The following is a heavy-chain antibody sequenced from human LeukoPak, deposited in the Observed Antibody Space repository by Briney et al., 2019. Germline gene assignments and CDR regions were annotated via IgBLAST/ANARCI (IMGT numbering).Heavy chain of an antibody. V-gene: IGHV3-30*04. Sequence: GGSLRLSCAASGFTFSSYVMHWGRQAPGKGLEWVAIISYDGSNEYYADSVKGRFTISRDNSKNTLYLQMNSLRAADTAVYYCARSHMIRGVKYYFDYWGQGTLVTVSS. CDR1: GFTFSSYV. CDR3: ARSHMIRGVKYYFDY. J-gene: IGHJ4*02. D-gene: IGHD3-10*01. CDR2: ISYDGSNE.